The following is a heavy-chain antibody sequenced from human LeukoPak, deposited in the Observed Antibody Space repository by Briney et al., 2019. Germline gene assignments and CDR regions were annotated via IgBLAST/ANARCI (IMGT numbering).Heavy chain of an antibody. V-gene: IGHV3-33*01. CDR3: ARDNIVATTTDY. J-gene: IGHJ4*02. D-gene: IGHD5-12*01. Sequence: GGSLRLSCAASGFTFSDYGMHWARQAPGKGLEWVAVIWYDGSNTYYADSVKGRFTISRDNSKNTLYLQMNSLRPEDTAVYYCARDNIVATTTDYWGQGTLVTVSS. CDR2: IWYDGSNT. CDR1: GFTFSDYG.